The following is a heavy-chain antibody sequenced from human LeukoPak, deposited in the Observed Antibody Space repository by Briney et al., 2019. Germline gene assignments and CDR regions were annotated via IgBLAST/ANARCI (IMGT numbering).Heavy chain of an antibody. CDR2: IYSDGST. D-gene: IGHD3-10*02. Sequence: PGGSLRLSCAASGFTVSSNYMSWVRQAPGKGLEWVTEIYSDGSTYYADSVKGRFTISRDNAKNSLYLQMNSLRAEDTAVYYCAELGITMIGGVWGKGTTVTISS. CDR3: AELGITMIGGV. V-gene: IGHV3-53*01. J-gene: IGHJ6*04. CDR1: GFTVSSNY.